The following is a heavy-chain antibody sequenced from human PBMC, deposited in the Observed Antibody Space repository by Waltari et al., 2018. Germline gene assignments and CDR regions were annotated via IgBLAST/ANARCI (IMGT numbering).Heavy chain of an antibody. V-gene: IGHV3-7*01. J-gene: IGHJ4*02. CDR3: ARLRGAND. CDR1: GFTFSSYW. D-gene: IGHD3-10*01. Sequence: EVQLVESGGGLVQPGGSVSLSCAASGFTFSSYWMIWVRQAPGQGLEWVAHINQDGSEKSYVASVKGRFTISRDNTKQSLYLQMNSLRPDDTAIYYCARLRGANDWGQGTLVTGSS. CDR2: INQDGSEK.